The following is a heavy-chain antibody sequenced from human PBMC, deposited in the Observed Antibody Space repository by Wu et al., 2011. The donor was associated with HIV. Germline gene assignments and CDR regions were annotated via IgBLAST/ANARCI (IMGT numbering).Heavy chain of an antibody. CDR3: ARAFGYSQQLVRSGLRLDV. Sequence: QVQLVQSGAEVKKPGSSVKVSCKASGGTFSSYAISWVRQAPGQGLEWMGGIIPIFGTANYAQKFQGRVTITTDESTSTAYMELSSLRSEDTAIYYCARAFGYSQQLVRSGLRLDVWGQGTTVTVSS. D-gene: IGHD6-13*01. V-gene: IGHV1-69*05. CDR1: GGTFSSYA. CDR2: IIPIFGTA. J-gene: IGHJ6*02.